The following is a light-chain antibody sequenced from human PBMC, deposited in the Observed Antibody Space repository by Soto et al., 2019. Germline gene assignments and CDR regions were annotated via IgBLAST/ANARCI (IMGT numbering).Light chain of an antibody. V-gene: IGLV2-14*01. CDR2: EVT. J-gene: IGLJ3*02. CDR1: SSDIGGYDF. Sequence: QSVLTQPASVSGSPGQSITISCTGTSSDIGGYDFVSWYQQHPAKAPRLIISEVTNRPSGVSNRFSGYKSGNTASLTISGLQVEDDADYFCSSFTSRDTLVFGGGTKLTVL. CDR3: SSFTSRDTLV.